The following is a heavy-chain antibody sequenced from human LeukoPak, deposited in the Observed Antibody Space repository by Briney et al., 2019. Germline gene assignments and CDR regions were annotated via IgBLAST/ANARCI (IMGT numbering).Heavy chain of an antibody. CDR2: IDPDSGGT. V-gene: IGHV1-2*02. J-gene: IGHJ2*01. D-gene: IGHD1-7*01. CDR1: GYTFTGHY. CDR3: AGRLPNYYFDL. Sequence: GASVKVSCKASGYTFTGHYIHWVRQAPGQGLEWMGWIDPDSGGTNYAQEFQGRVTMTRDTSSSTAYMELSRLRSDDTAVHYCAGRLPNYYFDLWGRGTLVTVSS.